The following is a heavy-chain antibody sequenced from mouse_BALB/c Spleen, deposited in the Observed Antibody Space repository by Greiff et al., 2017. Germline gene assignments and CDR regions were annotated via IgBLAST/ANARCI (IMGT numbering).Heavy chain of an antibody. Sequence: EVQLQESGPGLVKPSQSLSLTCTVTGYSITSDYAWNWIRQFPGNKLEWMGYISYSGSTSYNPSLKSRISITRDTSKNQFFLQLNSVTTEDTATYYCARADLLRNFDYWGQGTTLTVSS. J-gene: IGHJ2*01. CDR2: ISYSGST. V-gene: IGHV3-2*02. D-gene: IGHD1-1*01. CDR1: GYSITSDYA. CDR3: ARADLLRNFDY.